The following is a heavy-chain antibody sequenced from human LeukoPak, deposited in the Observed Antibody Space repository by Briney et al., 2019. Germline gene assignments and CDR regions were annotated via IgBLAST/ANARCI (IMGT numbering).Heavy chain of an antibody. Sequence: SETLSLTCTVSGGSVSSGSNYWSWIRQSPGKGLEWIGYIYYSGSTNYTPSLKSRVTISVDTFKNQFSLKLTSVTAADTAVYYCAGDRYYYDSGSYFYFDLWGRGTLVTVSS. CDR3: AGDRYYYDSGSYFYFDL. CDR1: GGSVSSGSNY. V-gene: IGHV4-61*01. D-gene: IGHD3-22*01. CDR2: IYYSGST. J-gene: IGHJ2*01.